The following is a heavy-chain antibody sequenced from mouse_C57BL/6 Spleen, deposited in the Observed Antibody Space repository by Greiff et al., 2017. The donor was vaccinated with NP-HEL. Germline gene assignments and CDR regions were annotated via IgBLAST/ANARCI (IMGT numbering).Heavy chain of an antibody. CDR3: ASSPYDYYAMDY. Sequence: EVQLQESGPELVKPGASVKMSCKASGYTFTDYNMHWVKQSHGKSLEWIGYINPNNGGTSYNQKFKGKATLTVNKSSSTAYMELRSLTSEDSAVYYCASSPYDYYAMDYWGQGTSVTVSS. V-gene: IGHV1-22*01. CDR1: GYTFTDYN. J-gene: IGHJ4*01. CDR2: INPNNGGT.